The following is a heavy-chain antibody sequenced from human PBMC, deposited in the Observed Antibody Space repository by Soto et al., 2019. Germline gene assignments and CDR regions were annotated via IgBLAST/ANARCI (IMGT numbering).Heavy chain of an antibody. CDR1: GFTFSSYS. Sequence: ESGGGLVKPGGSLRLSCAASGFTFSSYSMNWVRQAPGKGLEWVSSISSSSSYIYYADSVKGRFTISRDNAKNSLYLQMNSLRAEDTAVYYCASYSGYDSSNWFDPWGQGTLVTVSS. CDR2: ISSSSSYI. V-gene: IGHV3-21*01. J-gene: IGHJ5*02. D-gene: IGHD5-12*01. CDR3: ASYSGYDSSNWFDP.